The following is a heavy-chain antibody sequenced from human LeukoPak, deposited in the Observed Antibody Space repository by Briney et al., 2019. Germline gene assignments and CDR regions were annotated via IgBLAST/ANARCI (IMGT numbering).Heavy chain of an antibody. Sequence: KSSETLSLTCTVSGDSISSETCHWGWIRQPPGQGLQWIGSIYYAGSTYYNPSLKSRVSISVDTSKDQFSLKLFPVTAADTAVYYCARSGWPMGGFDPWGQGILVTVPS. CDR1: GDSISSETCH. J-gene: IGHJ5*02. CDR2: IYYAGST. V-gene: IGHV4-39*01. CDR3: ARSGWPMGGFDP. D-gene: IGHD3-10*01.